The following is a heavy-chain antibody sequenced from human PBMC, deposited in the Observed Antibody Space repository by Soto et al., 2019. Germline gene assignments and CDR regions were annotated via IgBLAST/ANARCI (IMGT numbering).Heavy chain of an antibody. CDR2: TYYRSRWYN. CDR3: ARVKSIAVAATRGLIMPAAFDI. V-gene: IGHV6-1*01. Sequence: SQTLSLTCAISGDSVSSNSAAWNWIRQSPSRGLEWLGRTYYRSRWYNDYAVSVKSRITINPDTSKNQFSLQLNSVTPEDTAVYYCARVKSIAVAATRGLIMPAAFDIWGQGSMVPVAS. J-gene: IGHJ3*02. CDR1: GDSVSSNSAA. D-gene: IGHD6-19*01.